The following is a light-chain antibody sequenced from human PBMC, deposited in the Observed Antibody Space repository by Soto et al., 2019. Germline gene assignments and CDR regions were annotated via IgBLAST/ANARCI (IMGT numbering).Light chain of an antibody. CDR1: RDLRKY. CDR2: DAS. Sequence: GDRVTITCQARRDLRKYLDWYQQKPGKAPTLLIYDASNLETGVTSRFSGSGSRTDFTFTISSLQSEDIATYYCHQYHTLVSFGGVTKVEIK. J-gene: IGKJ4*01. V-gene: IGKV1-33*01. CDR3: HQYHTLVS.